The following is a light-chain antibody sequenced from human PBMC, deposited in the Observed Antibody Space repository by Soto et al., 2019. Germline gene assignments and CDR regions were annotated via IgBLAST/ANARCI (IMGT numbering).Light chain of an antibody. CDR3: QQYKGYSTWT. J-gene: IGKJ1*01. V-gene: IGKV1-5*01. CDR2: DAS. Sequence: DIQMTQSPSTLSASVGDRVTITCRASQRIIRWLAWYQQKAGKAPKVLIWDASSLQRGVPSRFSGSGSGTEFSRTISSLQPDDFATYYCQQYKGYSTWTFGQGTKV. CDR1: QRIIRW.